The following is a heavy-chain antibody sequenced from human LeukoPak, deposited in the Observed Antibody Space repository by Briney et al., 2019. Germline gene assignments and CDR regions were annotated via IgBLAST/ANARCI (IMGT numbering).Heavy chain of an antibody. V-gene: IGHV4-59*08. CDR1: GGSISSYY. J-gene: IGHJ4*02. D-gene: IGHD5-18*01. Sequence: SETLSRTCTVSGGSISSYYWSWIRQPPGKGLEWIGYIYYSGSTNYNPSLKSRVTISVDTSKNQFSLKLSSVTAADTAVYYCARLAPVVLGRIPGYFDYWGQGTLVTVSS. CDR2: IYYSGST. CDR3: ARLAPVVLGRIPGYFDY.